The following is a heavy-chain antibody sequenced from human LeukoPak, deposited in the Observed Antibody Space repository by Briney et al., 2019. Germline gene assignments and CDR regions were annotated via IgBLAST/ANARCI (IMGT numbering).Heavy chain of an antibody. CDR1: GFTFDDYA. CDR3: ATHYGGNSDDAFDI. V-gene: IGHV3-9*01. Sequence: GGSLRLSCAASGFTFDDYAMHWVRQAPGKGLEWVSGISWNSGSIGYADSVKGRFTISRDNAKNSLSLQMNSLRAEDTALYYCATHYGGNSDDAFDIWGQGTMVTVSS. CDR2: ISWNSGSI. J-gene: IGHJ3*02. D-gene: IGHD4-23*01.